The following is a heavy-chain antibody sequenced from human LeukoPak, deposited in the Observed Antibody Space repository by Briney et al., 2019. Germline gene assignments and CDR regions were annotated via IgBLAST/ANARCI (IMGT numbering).Heavy chain of an antibody. Sequence: GGSLRLSCAASGFTFSSYGMHWVRQAPGKGLEWVAIIWYDGTKRYYADSVKGRFTISRDNSKNTLYLQMNSLRAEDTALYYCARDFGSGGFDYFEKWGQGTQVTVSS. CDR1: GFTFSSYG. CDR3: ARDFGSGGFDYFEK. V-gene: IGHV3-33*08. D-gene: IGHD2-15*01. CDR2: IWYDGTKR. J-gene: IGHJ4*02.